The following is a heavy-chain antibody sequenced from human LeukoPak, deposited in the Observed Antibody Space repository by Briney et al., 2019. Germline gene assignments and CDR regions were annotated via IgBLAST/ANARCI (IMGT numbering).Heavy chain of an antibody. CDR2: IYYSGST. V-gene: IGHV4-59*01. Sequence: SETLSLACTVSGGSISSYYWSWIRQPPGKGLEWIGYIYYSGSTNYNPSLKSRVTISVDTSKNQFSLKLSSVTAADTAVYYCARIGHEDYYFDYWGQGTLVTVSS. CDR1: GGSISSYY. CDR3: ARIGHEDYYFDY. J-gene: IGHJ4*02.